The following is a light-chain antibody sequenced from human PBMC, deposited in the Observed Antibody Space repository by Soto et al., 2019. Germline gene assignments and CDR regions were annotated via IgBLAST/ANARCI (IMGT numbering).Light chain of an antibody. CDR2: EVT. J-gene: IGLJ1*01. CDR1: SSDVGIYNY. V-gene: IGLV2-14*01. Sequence: QSALTQPASVSGSPGQSIAISCTGSSSDVGIYNYVSWYQQLPGKVPKLIIYEVTNRPSGVSNRFSGSKSGNTASLTISGLQAEDEADYYCSSYTTSSTRVFGTGTKVTVL. CDR3: SSYTTSSTRV.